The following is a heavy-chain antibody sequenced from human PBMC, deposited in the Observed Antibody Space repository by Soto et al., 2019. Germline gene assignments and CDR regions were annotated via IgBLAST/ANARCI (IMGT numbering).Heavy chain of an antibody. CDR2: IIPIFGTA. CDR1: GGTFSSYA. CDR3: ARVSGGSLLYHHYYCCIDV. J-gene: IGHJ6*02. D-gene: IGHD2-15*01. V-gene: IGHV1-69*13. Sequence: SVKVSCKASGGTFSSYAISWVRQAPGQGLEWMGGIIPIFGTANYAQKFQGRVTITADESTSTAYMELSSLRSEDTAVYYCARVSGGSLLYHHYYCCIDVWDQGTTVTVSS.